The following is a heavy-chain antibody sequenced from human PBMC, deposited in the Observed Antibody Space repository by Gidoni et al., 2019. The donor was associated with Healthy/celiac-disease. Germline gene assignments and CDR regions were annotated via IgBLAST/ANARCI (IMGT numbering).Heavy chain of an antibody. J-gene: IGHJ6*02. CDR3: AKSGESGSYYYYYGMDV. CDR1: GFPFSSYA. Sequence: EVQLLESGGGLVQPGGSLKLSCSASGFPFSSYAMSWVRQAPGKGLEGVSAISGSGGSTYYADSVKGRFTISRDNSKNTLYLQMNSRRAEDTAVYYCAKSGESGSYYYYYGMDVWGQGTTVTVSS. V-gene: IGHV3-23*01. D-gene: IGHD1-26*01. CDR2: ISGSGGST.